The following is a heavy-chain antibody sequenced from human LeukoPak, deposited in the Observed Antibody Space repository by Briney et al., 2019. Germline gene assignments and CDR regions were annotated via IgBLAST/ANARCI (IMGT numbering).Heavy chain of an antibody. CDR1: GFTFSSYW. D-gene: IGHD3-22*01. J-gene: IGHJ4*02. V-gene: IGHV3-7*01. CDR3: AREREIVVVITEYYFDY. CDR2: INQDGSEK. Sequence: PGGSLRLSCAASGFTFSSYWMSWVRQAPGKGLEWVANINQDGSEKYYVDSVKGRFTISRDNAKNSLYLQMNSLSAEDTAVYYCAREREIVVVITEYYFDYWGQGTLVTVSS.